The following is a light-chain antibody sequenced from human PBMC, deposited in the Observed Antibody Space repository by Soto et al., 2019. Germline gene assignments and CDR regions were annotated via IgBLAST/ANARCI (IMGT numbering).Light chain of an antibody. CDR3: ATWDDSLNGVV. J-gene: IGLJ2*01. CDR2: SNN. V-gene: IGLV1-44*01. Sequence: QSVLTQPPSASGTPGQRVTISCSGSSSNIGRHGVNWYQHLPGAAPKLLIYSNNQRPSGVPDRFSGSTSGTSVSLIISGLQSEDEADYYCATWDDSLNGVVFGGGTKLTVL. CDR1: SSNIGRHG.